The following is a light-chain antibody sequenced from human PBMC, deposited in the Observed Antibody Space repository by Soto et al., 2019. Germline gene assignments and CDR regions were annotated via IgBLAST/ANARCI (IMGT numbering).Light chain of an antibody. J-gene: IGKJ1*01. CDR2: DVS. Sequence: DIQMTQSPSTLSASVGDRVTVSCRASQTFSTWLAWYQQKPGKAPKLLIYDVSTLESGVPSRLSGSGSGTEFTLTISNIQPDDFATYYCQQFRTFGQGTMVDIK. CDR1: QTFSTW. CDR3: QQFRT. V-gene: IGKV1-5*01.